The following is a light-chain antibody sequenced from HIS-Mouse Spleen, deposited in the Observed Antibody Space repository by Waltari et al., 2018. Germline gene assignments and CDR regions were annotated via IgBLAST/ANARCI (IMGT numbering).Light chain of an antibody. CDR2: SNN. J-gene: IGLJ1*01. V-gene: IGLV1-44*01. CDR3: AAWDDSLNGNYV. CDR1: SSNIGRNP. Sequence: QSVLTQPPSASGTPGQTVTISCSGSSSNIGRNPVNWYQQLPGTAPKLLIYSNNQRPSGVPDRFSGSKSGTSASLAISGLQSEDEADYYCAAWDDSLNGNYVFGTGTKVTVL.